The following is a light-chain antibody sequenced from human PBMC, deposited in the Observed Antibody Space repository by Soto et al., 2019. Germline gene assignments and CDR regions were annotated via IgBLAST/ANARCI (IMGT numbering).Light chain of an antibody. CDR1: SSDVGSYNY. J-gene: IGLJ2*01. CDR3: SSYTTSTTQV. Sequence: QSVLTQPPSASGSPGQSVTISCTGISSDVGSYNYVSWYQQHPGKAPKLMIYEVRNRPSGVSDRFSGSKSGKTASLTIFGLQAEDEADYYCSSYTTSTTQVFGGGTKLTVL. V-gene: IGLV2-14*01. CDR2: EVR.